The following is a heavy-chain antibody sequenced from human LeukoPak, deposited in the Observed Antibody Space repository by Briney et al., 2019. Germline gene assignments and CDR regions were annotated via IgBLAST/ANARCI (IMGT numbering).Heavy chain of an antibody. CDR2: IDSDTDDI. D-gene: IGHD3-22*01. V-gene: IGHV3-21*01. Sequence: GGSLRLSRAASGFTFSSHGMSWVRQTPGKGLEWVSYIDSDTDDIHYADSVKGRFTISRDNSKNTLYLQMNSLRAEDTAVYYCAKLGSGYEDYYYYMDVWGKGTTVTVSS. CDR3: AKLGSGYEDYYYYMDV. J-gene: IGHJ6*03. CDR1: GFTFSSHG.